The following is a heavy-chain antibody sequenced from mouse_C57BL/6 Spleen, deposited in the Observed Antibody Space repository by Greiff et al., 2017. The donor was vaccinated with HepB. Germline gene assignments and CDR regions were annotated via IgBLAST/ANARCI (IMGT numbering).Heavy chain of an antibody. CDR1: GFNIKDYY. V-gene: IGHV14-2*01. CDR3: VRIHDSNGYAMDY. D-gene: IGHD2-5*01. Sequence: VQLKQSGAELVKPGASVKLSCTASGFNIKDYYMHWVKQRTEQGLEWIGRIDPEDGETKYAPKFQGKATITADTSSNTAYLQLSSLTSADTAVYYCVRIHDSNGYAMDYWGQGTSVTVSS. CDR2: IDPEDGET. J-gene: IGHJ4*01.